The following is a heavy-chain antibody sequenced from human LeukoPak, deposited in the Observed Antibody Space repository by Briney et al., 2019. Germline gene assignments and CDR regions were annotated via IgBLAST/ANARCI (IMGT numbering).Heavy chain of an antibody. V-gene: IGHV3-49*04. CDR3: NRGPIQQWLYYGMDV. CDR1: GFTFCDHA. D-gene: IGHD5-18*01. J-gene: IGHJ6*02. Sequence: GGSLRLSCTASGFTFCDHAMSWVRQAPGEGVEWGGFIRSKTYGGTTEYDASVKGRFTSSRDDSKSIAYLQMNSLKTEDTAVYYGNRGPIQQWLYYGMDVWGQGTTVTVSS. CDR2: IRSKTYGGTT.